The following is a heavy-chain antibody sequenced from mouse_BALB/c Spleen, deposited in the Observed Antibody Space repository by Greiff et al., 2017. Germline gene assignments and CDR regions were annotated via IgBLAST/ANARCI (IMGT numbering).Heavy chain of an antibody. J-gene: IGHJ4*01. CDR2: INPYNDGT. Sequence: QLQESGPELVKPGASVKMSCKASGYTFTSYVMHWVKQKPGQGLEWIGYINPYNDGTKYNEKFKGKATLTSDKSSSTAYMELSSLTSEDSAVYYCARVPLGDAMDYWGQGTSVTVSS. V-gene: IGHV1-14*01. CDR1: GYTFTSYV. CDR3: ARVPLGDAMDY. D-gene: IGHD6-1*01.